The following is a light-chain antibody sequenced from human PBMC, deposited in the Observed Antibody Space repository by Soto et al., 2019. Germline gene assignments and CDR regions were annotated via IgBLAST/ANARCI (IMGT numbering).Light chain of an antibody. CDR3: QERSNWPRLT. J-gene: IGKJ4*01. CDR1: QSVSTS. V-gene: IGKV3-11*01. CDR2: DVS. Sequence: EIVLTQSPATLSLSPGERVTLPCRASQSVSTSLAWYQQRPGQAPMLLIYDVSNRADGVTARFSGSGSGTDFTLTISDLEPVDFSLYYCQERSNWPRLTFGGGTTVEIK.